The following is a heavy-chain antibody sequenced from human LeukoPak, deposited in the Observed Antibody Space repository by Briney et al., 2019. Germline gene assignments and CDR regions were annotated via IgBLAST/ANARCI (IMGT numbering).Heavy chain of an antibody. CDR3: VRTPFSVGIAIF. D-gene: IGHD6-13*01. CDR1: GGSFSGYY. Sequence: SETLSLTCAVYGGSFSGYYWSWIRQPPGKGLEWIGEINHSGSTNYNPSLKSRVTISVDTSKNQFSLKLNSVTAGDTAVYYCVRTPFSVGIAIFWGQGILVTVSS. J-gene: IGHJ4*02. CDR2: INHSGST. V-gene: IGHV4-34*01.